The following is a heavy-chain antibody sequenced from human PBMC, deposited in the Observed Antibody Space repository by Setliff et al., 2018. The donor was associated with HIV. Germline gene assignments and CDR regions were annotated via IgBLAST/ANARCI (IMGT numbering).Heavy chain of an antibody. CDR3: ARGARGYSYG. CDR2: INQDGSDA. D-gene: IGHD5-18*01. J-gene: IGHJ4*02. CDR1: GLTFSDYA. V-gene: IGHV3-7*01. Sequence: PGGSLRLSCAASGLTFSDYAMSWVRQVPGKGLVWISDINQDGSDANYAESVKGRFTISRDNAKNTHYLQMNSLRAEDTAVYYCARGARGYSYGWGQGTLVTVSS.